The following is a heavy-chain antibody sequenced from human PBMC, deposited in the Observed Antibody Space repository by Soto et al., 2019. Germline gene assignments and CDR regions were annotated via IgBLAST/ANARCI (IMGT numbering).Heavy chain of an antibody. Sequence: QVQLVQSGAEVKKPGSSVKVSCKASGGTFSSYAISWVRQAPGQGLEWMGGIIPIFGTANYVQKFQGRVTITADESTSTAYMELSSLRSEDTAVYYCARGDRGVTNYYYYYGMDVWGQGTTVTVSS. V-gene: IGHV1-69*01. CDR1: GGTFSSYA. D-gene: IGHD3-10*01. CDR2: IIPIFGTA. CDR3: ARGDRGVTNYYYYYGMDV. J-gene: IGHJ6*02.